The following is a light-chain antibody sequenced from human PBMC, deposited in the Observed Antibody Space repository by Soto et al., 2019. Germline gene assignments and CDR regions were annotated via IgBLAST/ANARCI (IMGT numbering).Light chain of an antibody. V-gene: IGLV1-47*01. J-gene: IGLJ2*01. CDR2: RNN. CDR3: AACVDNLSGVV. Sequence: QSVLTQPPSASGTPGQRVTISCSGSSSNIGSNYVYWYQQLPGTAPKLLIYRNNQRPSGVPDRFSGSKSGTSASLAISGLRSEDEADYYCAACVDNLSGVVFAAGTKLTDL. CDR1: SSNIGSNY.